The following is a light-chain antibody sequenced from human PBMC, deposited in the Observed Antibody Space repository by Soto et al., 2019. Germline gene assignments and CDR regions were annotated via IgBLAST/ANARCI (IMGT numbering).Light chain of an antibody. Sequence: EIVLTQSPGTLSLSPGERATLSCRASQIVTSNYVAWYQQKSGPAPRLLIYGPSNRTTGIPERFSGSVSGTDFSLTISRLEPEDCAVYYCQQYGTSPLTFGGGTKVEIK. CDR3: QQYGTSPLT. J-gene: IGKJ4*01. CDR2: GPS. CDR1: QIVTSNY. V-gene: IGKV3-20*01.